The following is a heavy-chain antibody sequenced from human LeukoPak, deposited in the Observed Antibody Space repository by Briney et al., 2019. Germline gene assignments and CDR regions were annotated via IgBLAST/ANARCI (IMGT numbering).Heavy chain of an antibody. V-gene: IGHV4-4*09. D-gene: IGHD3-3*02. CDR2: ILSSGST. J-gene: IGHJ5*02. CDR1: GGSISNYY. CDR3: ARRVISEFSIDKGNWLDP. Sequence: SETLSLTCTVSGGSISNYYWNWIRQSPGKGLEWIGYILSSGSTHHNPSLTSRISLSVDTSKDQFSLKLSSVTAADTAVYYCARRVISEFSIDKGNWLDPWGQGTLVTVSS.